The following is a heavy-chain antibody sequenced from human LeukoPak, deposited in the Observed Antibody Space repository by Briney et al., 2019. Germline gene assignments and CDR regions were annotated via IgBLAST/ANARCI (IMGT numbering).Heavy chain of an antibody. V-gene: IGHV3-23*01. Sequence: GGSLRLSCAASGFTFSTYAMSWVRQAPGKGLEWVSAISGSGGSTYYADSVKGRFTISRDNSKNTLYLQMNSLRAEDTAVYYCARDYDYGGNDYWGQGTLVTVSS. CDR1: GFTFSTYA. CDR2: ISGSGGST. J-gene: IGHJ4*02. CDR3: ARDYDYGGNDY. D-gene: IGHD4-23*01.